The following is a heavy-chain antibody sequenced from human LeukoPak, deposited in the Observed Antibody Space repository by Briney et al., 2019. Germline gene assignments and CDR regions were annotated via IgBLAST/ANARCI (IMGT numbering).Heavy chain of an antibody. Sequence: PGGSLRLSCAASGFTFSSYSMNWVRQAPGKGLEWVSSISSSSSYIYYADSVKGRFTISRDNAKNSLYLQMNSLRAEDTAVYYCARPDEQQLVRDAFDIWGQGTMDTVSS. V-gene: IGHV3-21*01. CDR3: ARPDEQQLVRDAFDI. CDR2: ISSSSSYI. D-gene: IGHD6-13*01. CDR1: GFTFSSYS. J-gene: IGHJ3*02.